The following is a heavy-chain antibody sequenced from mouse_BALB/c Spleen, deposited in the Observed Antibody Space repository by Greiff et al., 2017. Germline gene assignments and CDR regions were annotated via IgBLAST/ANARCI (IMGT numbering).Heavy chain of an antibody. J-gene: IGHJ2*01. CDR2: IRNKANGYTT. V-gene: IGHV7-3*02. CDR3: ARDNYYGIDY. D-gene: IGHD1-1*01. CDR1: GFTFTDYY. Sequence: EVKLMESGGGLVQPGGSLRLSCATSGFTFTDYYMSWVRQPPGKALEWLGFIRNKANGYTTEYSASVKGRFTISRDNSQSILYLQMNTLRAEDSATYYCARDNYYGIDYWGQGTTLTVSS.